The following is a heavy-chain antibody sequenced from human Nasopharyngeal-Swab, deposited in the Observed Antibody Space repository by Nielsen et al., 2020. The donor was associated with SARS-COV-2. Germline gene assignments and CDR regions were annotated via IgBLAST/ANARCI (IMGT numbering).Heavy chain of an antibody. CDR2: IYYSGST. J-gene: IGHJ6*02. V-gene: IGHV4-39*01. Sequence: SETLSLTCTVSGGSISSYYWGWIRQPPGKGLEWIGSIYYSGSTYYNPSLKSRVTISVDTSKNQFSLKLSSVTAADTAVYYCARAYGDADYYYGMDVWGQGTTVTVSS. CDR3: ARAYGDADYYYGMDV. D-gene: IGHD4-17*01. CDR1: GGSISSYY.